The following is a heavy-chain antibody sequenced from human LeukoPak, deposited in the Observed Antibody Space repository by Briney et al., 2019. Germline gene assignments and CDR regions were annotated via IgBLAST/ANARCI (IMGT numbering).Heavy chain of an antibody. Sequence: GGSLRLSCAASGFTFSSYSMNWVRQAPGKGLEWVSSISSSSSYIYYADSVKGRFTISRDNAKNSPYLQMNSLRAEDTAAYYCAGGGYSTVVTPFDYWGQGTLVTVSS. CDR1: GFTFSSYS. D-gene: IGHD4-23*01. V-gene: IGHV3-21*01. J-gene: IGHJ4*02. CDR3: AGGGYSTVVTPFDY. CDR2: ISSSSSYI.